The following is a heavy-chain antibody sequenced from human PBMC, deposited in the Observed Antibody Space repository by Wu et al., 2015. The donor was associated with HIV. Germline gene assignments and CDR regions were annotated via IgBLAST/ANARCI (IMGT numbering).Heavy chain of an antibody. CDR1: GYIFTDYG. CDR2: ISAQNGNT. V-gene: IGHV1-18*01. J-gene: IGHJ4*02. D-gene: IGHD3-22*01. CDR3: ARGHYYDSSSSPMY. Sequence: QVQLAQSGAEVKKPGASVKVACKSSGYIFTDYGINWVRQAPGEGLEWMGWISAQNGNTKYAKKFQGRVTMTTETSSSTAYMELRSLRSDDTAMYFCARGHYYDSSSSPMYWGPGTRVTVSS.